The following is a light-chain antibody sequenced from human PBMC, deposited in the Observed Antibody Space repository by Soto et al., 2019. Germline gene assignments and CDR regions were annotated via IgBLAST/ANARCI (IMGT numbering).Light chain of an antibody. J-gene: IGKJ1*01. CDR2: GAS. CDR1: QSVSSN. CDR3: QQYNNWPPWT. Sequence: EIVMTQSPATLSVSPGERATLSCRASQSVSSNLAWYQQKPGQAPRLLIYGASTRATGIPARFSGSGSGTECTLTISSLKSEDFAVYHCQQYNNWPPWTFGQGTKVETK. V-gene: IGKV3-15*01.